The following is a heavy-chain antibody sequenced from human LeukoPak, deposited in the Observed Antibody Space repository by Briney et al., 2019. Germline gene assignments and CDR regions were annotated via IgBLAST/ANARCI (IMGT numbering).Heavy chain of an antibody. V-gene: IGHV1-8*03. CDR3: ARAAGYSGYDPQGPFDY. D-gene: IGHD5-12*01. CDR1: GYTFTSYD. CDR2: MNPNSGNT. Sequence: GASVKVSCKASGYTFTSYDINWVRQATGQGLEWMGWMNPNSGNTRYAQKFQGRVTITRNTSISTAYMELSSLRSDDTAVYYCARAAGYSGYDPQGPFDYWGQGTLVTVSS. J-gene: IGHJ4*02.